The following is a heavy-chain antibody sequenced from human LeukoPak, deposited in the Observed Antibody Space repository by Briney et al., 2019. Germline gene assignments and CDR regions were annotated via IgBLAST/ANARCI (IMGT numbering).Heavy chain of an antibody. D-gene: IGHD5-18*01. CDR1: GGSFSGYY. CDR2: INHSGST. Sequence: SETLSLTCAVYGGSFSGYYWSWIRQPPGKGLEWIGEINHSGSTNYNPSLKSRVTISVDTSKNQFSLKLSSVTAANTAVYYCARGQRGYSYGPAAFDIWGQGTMVTVSS. J-gene: IGHJ3*02. CDR3: ARGQRGYSYGPAAFDI. V-gene: IGHV4-34*01.